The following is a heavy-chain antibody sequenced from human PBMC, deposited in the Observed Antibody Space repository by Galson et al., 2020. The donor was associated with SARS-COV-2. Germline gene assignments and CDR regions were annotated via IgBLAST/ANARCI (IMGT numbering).Heavy chain of an antibody. V-gene: IGHV4-59*08. J-gene: IGHJ1*01. CDR2: VPHTGDT. CDR3: VTYSRTDDYFFPY. Sequence: PSETLSLTCTVSGGSITRYYWTWLRQSPGRGLEWIGYVPHTGDTNYNPSLKGRVTMSLDTSRYQFSLNLDFVTAADTAVYYCVTYSRTDDYFFPYWGQGTRVTVSS. D-gene: IGHD4-17*01. CDR1: GGSITRYY.